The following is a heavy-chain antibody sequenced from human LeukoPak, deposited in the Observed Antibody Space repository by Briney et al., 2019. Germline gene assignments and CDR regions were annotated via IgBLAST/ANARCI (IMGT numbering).Heavy chain of an antibody. CDR1: GFTFSSYW. CDR3: ARWDLLEYSSDY. V-gene: IGHV3-7*01. J-gene: IGHJ4*02. CDR2: IKQDGSEK. Sequence: GSLRLSCAASGFTFSSYWMSWVRQAPGKGLEWVANIKQDGSEKYYVDSVKGRFTISRDNAKNSLYLQMNSLRAEDTAVYYYARWDLLEYSSDYWGQGTLVTVSS. D-gene: IGHD6-6*01.